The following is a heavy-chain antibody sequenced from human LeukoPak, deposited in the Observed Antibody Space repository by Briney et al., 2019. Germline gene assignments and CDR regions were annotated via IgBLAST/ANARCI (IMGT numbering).Heavy chain of an antibody. D-gene: IGHD3-10*01. CDR3: VHKGRGSGKFDY. CDR2: IYKDDDK. CDR1: GFSLSTSGVG. V-gene: IGHV2-5*02. Sequence: SGPTLVKPTQTLTLTCTFSGFSLSTSGVGVGWIRQPPGKALEWLALIYKDDDKDYSPSLKNRLNINNDTPKNQVVLTVTNMDPVDTATYYCVHKGRGSGKFDYWGQGTLVTVSS. J-gene: IGHJ4*02.